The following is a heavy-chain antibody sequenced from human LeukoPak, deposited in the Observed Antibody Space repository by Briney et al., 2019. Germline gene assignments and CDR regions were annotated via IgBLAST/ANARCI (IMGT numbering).Heavy chain of an antibody. CDR3: ARGEPGYCSGGSCPLRGAFDI. V-gene: IGHV4-39*07. D-gene: IGHD2-15*01. J-gene: IGHJ3*02. Sequence: SETLSLTCTVSGGSISSSSYYWGWIRQPPGKGLERIGSIYYSGSTYYNPSLKSRVTISVDTSKNQFSLKLSSVTAADTAVYYCARGEPGYCSGGSCPLRGAFDIWGQGTMVTVSS. CDR1: GGSISSSSYY. CDR2: IYYSGST.